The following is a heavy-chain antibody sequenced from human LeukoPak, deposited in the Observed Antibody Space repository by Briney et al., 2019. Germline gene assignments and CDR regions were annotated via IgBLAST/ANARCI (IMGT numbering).Heavy chain of an antibody. CDR2: IYYSGST. CDR1: GGSISSYY. D-gene: IGHD5-18*01. V-gene: IGHV4-59*01. J-gene: IGHJ4*02. CDR3: ARTRGYIPFDY. Sequence: SETLSLTCTVSGGSISSYYWSWIRQPPGKGLEWIGYIYYSGSTNYNPSLKSRVTISVDTSKNQFSLKLSSVTAADTAAYYCARTRGYIPFDYWGQGTLVTVSS.